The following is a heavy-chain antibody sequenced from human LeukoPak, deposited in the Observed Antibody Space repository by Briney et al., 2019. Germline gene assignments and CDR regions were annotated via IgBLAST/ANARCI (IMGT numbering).Heavy chain of an antibody. V-gene: IGHV3-30*02. D-gene: IGHD4-17*01. CDR3: AKDRDDYGDYRLPYGAFDI. CDR2: IRYDGSNK. Sequence: GGSLRLSCAASGFTFSSYGMHWVRQAPGKGLEWVSFIRYDGSNKYYADSVKGRFTISRDNSKNTLYLQMNSLRAEDTAVYYCAKDRDDYGDYRLPYGAFDIWGQGTMVTVSS. CDR1: GFTFSSYG. J-gene: IGHJ3*02.